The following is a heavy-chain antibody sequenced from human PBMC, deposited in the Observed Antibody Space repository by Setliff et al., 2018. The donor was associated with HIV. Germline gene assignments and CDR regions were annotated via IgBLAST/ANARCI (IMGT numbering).Heavy chain of an antibody. V-gene: IGHV3-33*08. CDR2: IWNHGNTQ. Sequence: PGGSLRLSCGASGFTFSNYGMQWVRQAPGKGLEWVAVIWNHGNTQYYADSVKGRFTISRDNSKNMMYLEMNSLRAEDTAVYYCARGTSGYLIRAENFQHWGQGTLVTVSS. CDR1: GFTFSNYG. CDR3: ARGTSGYLIRAENFQH. J-gene: IGHJ1*01. D-gene: IGHD3-22*01.